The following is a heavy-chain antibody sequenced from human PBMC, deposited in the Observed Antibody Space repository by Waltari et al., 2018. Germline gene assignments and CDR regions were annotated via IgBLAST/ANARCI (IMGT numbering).Heavy chain of an antibody. D-gene: IGHD2-15*01. CDR2: VHGSGKT. Sequence: QLQLQESGPGLVKPSGTLSLTCDVSGDSMSSTYWWGWVRQSPGKGLEWIGQVHGSGKTNYNPSFASRVSVALHTSANQFSLKVTSATAADTAIYYCGRDRGRGLYLDSWGQGALVTVSP. CDR3: GRDRGRGLYLDS. V-gene: IGHV4-4*02. J-gene: IGHJ4*02. CDR1: GDSMSSTYW.